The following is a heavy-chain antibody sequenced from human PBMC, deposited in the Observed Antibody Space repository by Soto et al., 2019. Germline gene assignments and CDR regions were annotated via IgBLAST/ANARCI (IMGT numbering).Heavy chain of an antibody. CDR2: ISSSSSYI. CDR1: GFIFSSYS. CDR3: ARVSGSSRMYYFDY. V-gene: IGHV3-21*01. J-gene: IGHJ4*02. Sequence: EVQLVESGGGLVKPGGSLRLSCAASGFIFSSYSMNWVRQAPGKGLEWVSSISSSSSYIYYADSVKGRFTISRDNAKNSLYLQMNSLRAEDTAVYYCARVSGSSRMYYFDYWGQGTLVTVSS. D-gene: IGHD6-19*01.